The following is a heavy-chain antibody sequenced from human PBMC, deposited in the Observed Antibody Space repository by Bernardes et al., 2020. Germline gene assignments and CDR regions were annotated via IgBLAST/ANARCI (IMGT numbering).Heavy chain of an antibody. CDR2: IHSHGATT. CDR1: GFTFSDYA. V-gene: IGHV3-64D*06. J-gene: IGHJ3*02. CDR3: VKAWGVDHVFDI. D-gene: IGHD3-16*01. Sequence: GGSLRLSCSASGFTFSDYAMHWVRQAPEKGLEYVAVIHSHGATTYYADSVKGRFTISRDNSKNTVYLQMSSLRAEDTAVYYCVKAWGVDHVFDIWGQGTTVTVSS.